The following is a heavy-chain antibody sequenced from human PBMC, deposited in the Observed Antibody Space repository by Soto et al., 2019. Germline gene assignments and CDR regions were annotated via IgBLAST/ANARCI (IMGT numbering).Heavy chain of an antibody. CDR1: GFTFGDYA. Sequence: SLRLSCTASGFTFGDYAMSWVRQAPGKGLEWVGFIRSKAYGGTTEYAASVKGRFTISRDDSKSIAYLQMNSLKTEDTAVYYCTRDSSSFYYYYYGMDVWGQGTTVTVSS. CDR2: IRSKAYGGTT. J-gene: IGHJ6*02. CDR3: TRDSSSFYYYYYGMDV. D-gene: IGHD6-6*01. V-gene: IGHV3-49*04.